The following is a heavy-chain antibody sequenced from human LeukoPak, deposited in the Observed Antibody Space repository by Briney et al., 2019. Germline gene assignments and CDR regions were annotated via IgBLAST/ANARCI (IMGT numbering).Heavy chain of an antibody. V-gene: IGHV1-46*01. CDR3: ARDQGWELLMGGSYYFDY. CDR2: GGST. Sequence: GGSTNYAQKFQGRVTMTRDTSTRTVYMELSSLRSEDTAVYYCARDQGWELLMGGSYYFDYWGQGTLVTVSS. D-gene: IGHD1-26*01. J-gene: IGHJ4*02.